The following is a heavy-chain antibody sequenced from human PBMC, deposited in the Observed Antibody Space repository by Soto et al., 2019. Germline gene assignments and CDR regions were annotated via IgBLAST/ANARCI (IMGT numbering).Heavy chain of an antibody. CDR1: GGSISSYY. CDR3: AREGVDGHYVGTFDY. CDR2: IYTSGST. V-gene: IGHV4-4*07. D-gene: IGHD4-17*01. J-gene: IGHJ4*02. Sequence: QVQLQESGPGLVKPSETLSLTCTVSGGSISSYYWSWIRLPAGKGLEWIGRIYTSGSTNYNPSLKSRVTMSVDTSQNQFSLKLSAVTAADTAVYYCAREGVDGHYVGTFDYWGQGTLVTVSS.